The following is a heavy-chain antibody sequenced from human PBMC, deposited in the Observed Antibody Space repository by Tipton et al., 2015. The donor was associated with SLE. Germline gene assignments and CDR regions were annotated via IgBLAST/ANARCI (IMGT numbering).Heavy chain of an antibody. CDR1: GVSINTYY. Sequence: TLSLTCTVSGVSINTYYWNWIRLPPGKGLEWIGSIYYNGATSYNPSLKGRVTMSLDTSKNQLSLKLTSATAADTALYYCARAHYDFWSGLDYWGQGTLVTVSS. CDR3: ARAHYDFWSGLDY. J-gene: IGHJ4*02. V-gene: IGHV4-59*01. D-gene: IGHD3-3*01. CDR2: IYYNGAT.